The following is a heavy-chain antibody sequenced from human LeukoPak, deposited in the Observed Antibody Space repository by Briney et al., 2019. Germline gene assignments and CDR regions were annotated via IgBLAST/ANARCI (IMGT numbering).Heavy chain of an antibody. CDR3: AREGDSGSFAI. V-gene: IGHV4-39*02. CDR1: GGSISSSNYY. J-gene: IGHJ3*02. CDR2: INYSGST. Sequence: SETLSLTCTVSGGSISSSNYYWGWIRQPPGKGLEWIGSINYSGSTYYNPSRKSRVTISVDTSKNQFSLKLSSVTAADTAVYYCAREGDSGSFAIWGQGTMVTVSS. D-gene: IGHD1-26*01.